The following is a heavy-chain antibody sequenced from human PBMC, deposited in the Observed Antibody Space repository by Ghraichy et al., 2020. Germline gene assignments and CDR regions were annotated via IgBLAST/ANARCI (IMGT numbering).Heavy chain of an antibody. Sequence: GESLNISCAASGFTFSSYALHWVRQAPGKGLEWVAVISYDGSNKNYADSVKGRFTISRDNSKNTLYLQMNSLRAEDTAVYYCVRDGTPLPYYYDSSSKEGFDYWGQGTLVTVSS. CDR1: GFTFSSYA. D-gene: IGHD3-22*01. CDR2: ISYDGSNK. J-gene: IGHJ4*02. CDR3: VRDGTPLPYYYDSSSKEGFDY. V-gene: IGHV3-30-3*01.